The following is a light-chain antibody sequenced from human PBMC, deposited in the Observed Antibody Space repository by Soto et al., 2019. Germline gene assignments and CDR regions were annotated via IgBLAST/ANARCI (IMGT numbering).Light chain of an antibody. CDR3: QQSYSTPGFT. J-gene: IGKJ3*01. Sequence: DIQMTQSPSSLSASVGDRVTITCRASQSISSYLNWYQQKPGKAPNLLIYAASSLQSGVPSRFSGSGSGTDFNLTISSLQPEDFATYYCQQSYSTPGFTFGPGTKVDIK. CDR2: AAS. V-gene: IGKV1-39*01. CDR1: QSISSY.